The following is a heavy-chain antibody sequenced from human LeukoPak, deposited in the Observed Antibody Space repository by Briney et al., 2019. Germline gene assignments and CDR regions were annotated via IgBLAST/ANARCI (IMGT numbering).Heavy chain of an antibody. CDR3: AKELNYYDNPVGILDY. D-gene: IGHD3-22*01. Sequence: GGSLRLSCAASGFTFSSYAMSWVRQAPGKGLEWVSAISGSGGSTYYADSVKGRFTISRDNSKNTLYLQMNSLRAEDTAVYYCAKELNYYDNPVGILDYWGQGTLVTVSS. V-gene: IGHV3-23*01. J-gene: IGHJ4*02. CDR1: GFTFSSYA. CDR2: ISGSGGST.